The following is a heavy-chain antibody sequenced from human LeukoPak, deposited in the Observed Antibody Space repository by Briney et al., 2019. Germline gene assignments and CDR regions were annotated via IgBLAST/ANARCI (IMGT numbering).Heavy chain of an antibody. CDR3: ARVSDYSNYRYFDY. Sequence: GGSLRLSCAASGFTFSSYWMHWVRQAPGKGLVWVSRINSDGYSISYADSVKGRFTISRDNAKNTLYLQMNSLRAEDTAVYYCARVSDYSNYRYFDYWGQGTLVTVSS. V-gene: IGHV3-74*01. CDR2: INSDGYSI. J-gene: IGHJ4*02. D-gene: IGHD4-11*01. CDR1: GFTFSSYW.